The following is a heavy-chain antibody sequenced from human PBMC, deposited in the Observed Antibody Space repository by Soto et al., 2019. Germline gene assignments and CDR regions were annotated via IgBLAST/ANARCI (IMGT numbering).Heavy chain of an antibody. D-gene: IGHD6-6*01. J-gene: IGHJ4*02. CDR1: GYSFSSYW. Sequence: PGESLKISCKGSGYSFSSYWIGWVRQMPGRGLEWMGVIYPGDSDTRYSPSFQGQVTISVDKSISTAYLQWNSLKASDTAMYYCARQLLIAARPSGPPNYFDYWGQGTLVTVSS. CDR3: ARQLLIAARPSGPPNYFDY. CDR2: IYPGDSDT. V-gene: IGHV5-51*01.